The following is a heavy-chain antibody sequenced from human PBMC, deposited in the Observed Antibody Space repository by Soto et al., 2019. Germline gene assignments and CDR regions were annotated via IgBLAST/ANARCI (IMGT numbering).Heavy chain of an antibody. CDR1: GFSLSTSGVG. V-gene: IGHV2-5*02. D-gene: IGHD3-9*01. Sequence: QITLKESGPTLVRPTQTLTLTCAFSGFSLSTSGVGVGWIRQPPGKALDWLAVIYWDDSKHYIPSLRSRLTITKDTYKSQVVLTMTNMDTMDTGTYYCAHKGPEDWPLDYWGQGTLVTVSS. J-gene: IGHJ4*02. CDR3: AHKGPEDWPLDY. CDR2: IYWDDSK.